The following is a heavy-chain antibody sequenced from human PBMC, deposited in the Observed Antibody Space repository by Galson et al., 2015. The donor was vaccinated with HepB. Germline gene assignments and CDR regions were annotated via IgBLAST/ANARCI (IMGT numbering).Heavy chain of an antibody. D-gene: IGHD6-19*01. J-gene: IGHJ4*02. Sequence: SLRLSCAASGFTFSSYAMHWVRQAPGKGLEWVAVISYDGSNKYYADSVKGRFTISRDNSKNTLYLQMNSLRAEDTAVYYCARDSEQLLDYWGQGTLVTVSS. CDR1: GFTFSSYA. CDR3: ARDSEQLLDY. V-gene: IGHV3-30*04. CDR2: ISYDGSNK.